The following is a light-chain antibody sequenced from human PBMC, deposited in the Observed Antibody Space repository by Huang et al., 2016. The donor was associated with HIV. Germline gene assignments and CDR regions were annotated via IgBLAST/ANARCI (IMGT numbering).Light chain of an antibody. CDR1: QSVSSD. CDR2: DAS. CDR3: QQYNNWPPVT. V-gene: IGKV3-15*01. J-gene: IGKJ2*01. Sequence: ILMTQSPATLSVSPGERATLCCRASQSVSSDLAWYQQKPGQAPILLIYDASTRATGIPARFSSSGSGMEFTLTISSLQSEDFAVYYCQQYNNWPPVTFGPGTKLEIK.